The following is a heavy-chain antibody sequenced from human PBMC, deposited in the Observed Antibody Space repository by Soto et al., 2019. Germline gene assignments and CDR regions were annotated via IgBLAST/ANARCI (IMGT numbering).Heavy chain of an antibody. J-gene: IGHJ5*02. CDR3: ARAPVLRYFDWLLGWFDP. Sequence: SETLSLTCAVYGGSFSGYYWSWIRQPPGKGLEWIGEINHSGSTNYNPSLKSRVTISVDTSKNQFSLKLSSVTAADTAVYYCARAPVLRYFDWLLGWFDPWGQGTLVTVSS. CDR2: INHSGST. V-gene: IGHV4-34*01. CDR1: GGSFSGYY. D-gene: IGHD3-9*01.